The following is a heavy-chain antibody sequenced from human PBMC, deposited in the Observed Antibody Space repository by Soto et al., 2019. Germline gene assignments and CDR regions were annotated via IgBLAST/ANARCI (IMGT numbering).Heavy chain of an antibody. CDR1: GYTFTSYG. CDR3: ARVDDFWSGYYMVYFDY. J-gene: IGHJ4*02. CDR2: ISAYNGNT. V-gene: IGHV1-18*01. Sequence: ASVKVSCKASGYTFTSYGISWVRQAPGQGLEWMGWISAYNGNTNCAQKLQGRVTMTTDTSTSTAYMELRSLRSDDTAVYYCARVDDFWSGYYMVYFDYWGQGTLVTVYS. D-gene: IGHD3-3*01.